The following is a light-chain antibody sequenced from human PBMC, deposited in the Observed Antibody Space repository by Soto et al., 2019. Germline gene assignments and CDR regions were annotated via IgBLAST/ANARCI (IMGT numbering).Light chain of an antibody. Sequence: EIVFTQSPRTVSLSPGERDTLSCRASQSVSSNLAWYQQKPGQAPRLLIYGASTRATGTPARFSGSGSGTEFTLTISSLQSEDFAVYYCQQYNNWPPLTFGGGTKVDIK. J-gene: IGKJ4*01. CDR1: QSVSSN. CDR2: GAS. CDR3: QQYNNWPPLT. V-gene: IGKV3-15*01.